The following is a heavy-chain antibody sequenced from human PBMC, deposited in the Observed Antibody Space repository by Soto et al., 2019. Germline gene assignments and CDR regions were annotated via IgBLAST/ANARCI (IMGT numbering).Heavy chain of an antibody. CDR2: INPNSGIT. CDR1: GYRFTSYY. J-gene: IGHJ5*02. CDR3: ARARGAAAGINWFDP. D-gene: IGHD6-13*01. V-gene: IGHV1-46*03. Sequence: ASVKVSCKASGYRFTSYYMHWVRQAPGQGLEWMGIINPNSGITNYAQNFQGRVTMTRDTSTSTVYMELSSLKSEDTAVYYCARARGAAAGINWFDPWGKGTLVTVSS.